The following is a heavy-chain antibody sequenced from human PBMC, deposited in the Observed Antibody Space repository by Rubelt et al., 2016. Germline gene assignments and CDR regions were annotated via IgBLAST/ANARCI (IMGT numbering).Heavy chain of an antibody. J-gene: IGHJ3*02. D-gene: IGHD1-26*01. CDR3: ATKGSLRKAFVM. CDR2: ISYSGST. V-gene: IGHV4-59*02. Sequence: QVQLQESGPGLVKPSETLSLTCTVSGGSVSTYYWSWIRQPPGKGLEWIGYISYSGSTNYSPSLYSRVTMSVDTSKNQFSLKLISVTAADTAVYYCATKGSLRKAFVMWGQGTMVTVSS. CDR1: GGSVSTYY.